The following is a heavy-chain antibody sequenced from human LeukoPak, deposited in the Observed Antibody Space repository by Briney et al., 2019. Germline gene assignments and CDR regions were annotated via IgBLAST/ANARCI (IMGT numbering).Heavy chain of an antibody. CDR2: ISAYNGNT. Sequence: ASVKVSCKASGYTFTSYGISWVRQAPGQGLEWMGWISAYNGNTNYAQKLQGRVTMTTDTSTSTAYMELRSLKSDDTAVYYCARTNETNYYDSSGPNDYWGQGTLVTVSS. CDR1: GYTFTSYG. CDR3: ARTNETNYYDSSGPNDY. V-gene: IGHV1-18*01. J-gene: IGHJ4*02. D-gene: IGHD3-22*01.